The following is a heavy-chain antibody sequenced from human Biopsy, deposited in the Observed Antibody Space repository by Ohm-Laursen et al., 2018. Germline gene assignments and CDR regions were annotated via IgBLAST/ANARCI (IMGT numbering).Heavy chain of an antibody. V-gene: IGHV3-7*01. J-gene: IGHJ3*01. CDR2: INKDGSVT. CDR1: GFTLSQYW. D-gene: IGHD2-8*01. CDR3: ARDSGGGDSINGWYDALDL. Sequence: GSLRLSCAASGFTLSQYWMTWVCQSPGQGLEWVANINKDGSVTNYLDSVKGRFAVSRDNAKNSAYLQMNSLRTEDTAIYYCARDSGGGDSINGWYDALDLWGRGTTVTVSS.